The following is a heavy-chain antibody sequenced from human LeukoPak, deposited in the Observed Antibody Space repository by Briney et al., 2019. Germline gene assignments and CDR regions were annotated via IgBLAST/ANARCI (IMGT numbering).Heavy chain of an antibody. V-gene: IGHV4-4*02. D-gene: IGHD7-27*01. CDR2: IHHSGST. J-gene: IGHJ4*02. CDR3: ATRWVLTGEPY. Sequence: SETLSLTCAVSGGSISSTEWYTWVRQPPGQGLEWIGEIHHSGSTHYNVSLKSRVTISLDKSKNQFSLDLTSVTAADTAVFYCATRWVLTGEPYWGQGILVTVSS. CDR1: GGSISSTEW.